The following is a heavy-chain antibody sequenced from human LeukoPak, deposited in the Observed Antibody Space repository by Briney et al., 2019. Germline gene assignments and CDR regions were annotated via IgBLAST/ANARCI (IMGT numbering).Heavy chain of an antibody. Sequence: PSETLSLTCAVSGGSISSSNWWSWVRQPPGKGLEWIGEIYHSGSTNYNPSLKSRVTISVDKSKNQFSLKLRSVTAADTAVYYCAPVAVIRGVTYFDYWGQGTLVTVSS. CDR3: APVAVIRGVTYFDY. D-gene: IGHD3-10*01. CDR1: GGSISSSNW. J-gene: IGHJ4*02. CDR2: IYHSGST. V-gene: IGHV4-4*02.